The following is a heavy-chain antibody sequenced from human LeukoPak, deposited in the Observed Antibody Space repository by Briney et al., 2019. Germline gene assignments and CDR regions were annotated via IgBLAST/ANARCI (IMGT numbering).Heavy chain of an antibody. Sequence: PSETLSLTCTVSGGSISSSSYYWSWIRQPPGKGLEWIGEINHSGSTNYNPSLKSRVTISVDTSKNQFSLKLSSVTAADTAVYYCASGRYGPDYWGQGTLVTVSS. V-gene: IGHV4-39*07. CDR1: GGSISSSSYY. J-gene: IGHJ4*02. D-gene: IGHD1-1*01. CDR3: ASGRYGPDY. CDR2: INHSGST.